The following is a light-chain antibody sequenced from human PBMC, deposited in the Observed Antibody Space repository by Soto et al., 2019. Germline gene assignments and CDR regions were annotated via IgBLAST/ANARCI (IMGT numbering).Light chain of an antibody. CDR1: QHIASSY. Sequence: IVLTQSPGTLSLSPGERGTLSCRASQHIASSYLAWYQKKRGQPPRLLIYGASTRASGIPDRFSGSGSGTDFNLTISRLEPEDFAVYYCQLYGGSPIFSFGPGTKVDIK. V-gene: IGKV3-20*01. CDR2: GAS. CDR3: QLYGGSPIFS. J-gene: IGKJ3*01.